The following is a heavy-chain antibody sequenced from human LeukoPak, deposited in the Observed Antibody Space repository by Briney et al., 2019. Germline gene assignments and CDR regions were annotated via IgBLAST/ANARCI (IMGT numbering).Heavy chain of an antibody. J-gene: IGHJ4*02. CDR1: GFTFSSYS. D-gene: IGHD5-18*01. CDR3: ARDFRGYSYGSPYFDY. V-gene: IGHV3-21*01. Sequence: GGSLRLSCAASGFTFSSYSMNWVRQAPGKGLEWVSSISSSSSYIYYADSVKGRFTISRDNAKNSLYLQMNSLRAEGTAVYYCARDFRGYSYGSPYFDYWGQGTLVTVSS. CDR2: ISSSSSYI.